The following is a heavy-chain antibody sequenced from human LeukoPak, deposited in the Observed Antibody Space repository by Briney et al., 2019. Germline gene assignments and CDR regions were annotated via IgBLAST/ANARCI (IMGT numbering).Heavy chain of an antibody. J-gene: IGHJ6*03. CDR2: INPNSGGT. D-gene: IGHD2-2*01. CDR3: ARDLSLNYCSSTSCQINYYYYYYMDV. CDR1: GYTFTGYY. V-gene: IGHV1-2*02. Sequence: GASVKVSCKASGYTFTGYYMHWVRQAPGQGLEWMGWINPNSGGTNYAQKFQGRVTMTRDTSISTAYMELSRLRSDDTAVYYCARDLSLNYCSSTSCQINYYYYYYMDVWGKGTTVTISS.